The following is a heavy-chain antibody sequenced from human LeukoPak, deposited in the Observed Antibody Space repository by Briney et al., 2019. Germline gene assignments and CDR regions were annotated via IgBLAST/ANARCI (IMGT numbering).Heavy chain of an antibody. CDR3: ARGRRIAARGLYPASYYYYMDV. CDR2: MNPNSGNT. D-gene: IGHD6-6*01. J-gene: IGHJ6*03. V-gene: IGHV1-8*03. CDR1: GYTFTSYD. Sequence: ASVKVSCKASGYTFTSYDINWVRQATGQGLEWMGWMNPNSGNTGYAQKFQGRVTITRNTSISTAYMELSSLRSEDTAVYYCARGRRIAARGLYPASYYYYMDVWGKGTTVTVSS.